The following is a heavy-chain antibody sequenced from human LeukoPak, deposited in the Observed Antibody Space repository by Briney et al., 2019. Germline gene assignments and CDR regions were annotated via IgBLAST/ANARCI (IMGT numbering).Heavy chain of an antibody. V-gene: IGHV3-21*01. CDR1: GFTFSSYS. Sequence: GGSLRLSCAASGFTFSSYSMNWVRQAPGKGLEWVSSISSSSSYIYYADLVKGRFTISRDNAKNSLYLQMNSLRAEDTAVYYCARDPRKYNWFDPWGQGTLVTVSS. J-gene: IGHJ5*02. CDR2: ISSSSSYI. CDR3: ARDPRKYNWFDP.